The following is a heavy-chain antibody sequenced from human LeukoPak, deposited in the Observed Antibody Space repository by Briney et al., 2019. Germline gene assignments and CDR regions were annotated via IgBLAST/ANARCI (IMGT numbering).Heavy chain of an antibody. D-gene: IGHD1-26*01. J-gene: IGHJ6*02. CDR3: ARDLDVVGAIFMYYYYGMDV. CDR1: GFTFSDYY. CDR2: ISSSGSTI. Sequence: PGGSLRLSCAASGFTFSDYYMSWIRQAPGKGLEWVSYISSSGSTIYYADSVKGRFTISRDNAKDSLYLQMNSLRAEDTAVYYCARDLDVVGAIFMYYYYGMDVWGQGTTVTVSS. V-gene: IGHV3-11*01.